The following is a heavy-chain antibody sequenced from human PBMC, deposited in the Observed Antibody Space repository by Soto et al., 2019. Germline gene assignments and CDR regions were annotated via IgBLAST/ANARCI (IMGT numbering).Heavy chain of an antibody. CDR1: GFTVSSNY. V-gene: IGHV3-53*01. D-gene: IGHD3-22*01. CDR3: ARNYDSTAGGAFDI. Sequence: EVQLVESGGGLIQPGGSLRLSCAASGFTVSSNYMSWVRQAPGKGLEWVSVIYSGGSTYYEDSVKGRFTISRDNSKTTLYLQMNSLRAEDTAVYYCARNYDSTAGGAFDIWGQGTMVTVSS. J-gene: IGHJ3*02. CDR2: IYSGGST.